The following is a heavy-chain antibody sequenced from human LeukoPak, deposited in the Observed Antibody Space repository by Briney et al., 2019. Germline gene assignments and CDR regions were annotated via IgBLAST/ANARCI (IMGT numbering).Heavy chain of an antibody. CDR2: INHSGST. Sequence: SETLSLTCAVYGGSFSGYYWSWIRRPPGKGLEWIGEINHSGSTNYNPSLKSRVTISVDTSKNQFSLKLSSATAADTAVYYCARQGITMVRGVPRKYYYYYMDVWGKGTTVTISS. CDR3: ARQGITMVRGVPRKYYYYYMDV. D-gene: IGHD3-10*01. J-gene: IGHJ6*03. CDR1: GGSFSGYY. V-gene: IGHV4-34*01.